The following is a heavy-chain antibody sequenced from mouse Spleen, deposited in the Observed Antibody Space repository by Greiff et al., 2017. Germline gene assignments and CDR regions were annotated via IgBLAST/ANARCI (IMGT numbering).Heavy chain of an antibody. J-gene: IGHJ1*01. CDR1: GFTFSSYA. CDR2: ISSGGSYT. Sequence: EVMLVESGGGLVKPGGSLKLSCAASGFTFSSYAMSWVRQTPEKRLEWVATISSGGSYTYYPDSVKGRFTISRDNAKNTLYLQMSSLRSEDTAMYYCASHYYYGSSYVGYFDVWGAGTTVTVSS. D-gene: IGHD1-1*01. CDR3: ASHYYYGSSYVGYFDV. V-gene: IGHV5-9-1*01.